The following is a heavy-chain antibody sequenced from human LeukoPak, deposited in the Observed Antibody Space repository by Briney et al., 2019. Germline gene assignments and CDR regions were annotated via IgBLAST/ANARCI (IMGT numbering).Heavy chain of an antibody. Sequence: GGSLRLSCAASGFTFSSYSMNWVRQAPGKGLEWISYISSDRSIIQYADSVKGRFTISRDNAKNSLYLQMNSLRAEDTAVYYCARGDSSWLVDYWGQGTLVTVSS. D-gene: IGHD6-13*01. J-gene: IGHJ4*02. CDR2: ISSDRSII. CDR1: GFTFSSYS. CDR3: ARGDSSWLVDY. V-gene: IGHV3-48*04.